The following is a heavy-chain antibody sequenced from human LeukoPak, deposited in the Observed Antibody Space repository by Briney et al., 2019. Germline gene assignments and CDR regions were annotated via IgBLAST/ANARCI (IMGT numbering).Heavy chain of an antibody. CDR1: GGSLSSHF. Sequence: LETLSLTRIVSGGSLSSHFWSWVRQPPGRGGEWIGYIYYSGSTNYNPPRKSRVPIPVDTSKNQFSLKLSSVTAADTAVYYCARRGYYCDYGPQRTLVTVSS. CDR3: ARRGYYCDY. V-gene: IGHV4-59*11. J-gene: IGHJ4*02. D-gene: IGHD3-10*01. CDR2: IYYSGST.